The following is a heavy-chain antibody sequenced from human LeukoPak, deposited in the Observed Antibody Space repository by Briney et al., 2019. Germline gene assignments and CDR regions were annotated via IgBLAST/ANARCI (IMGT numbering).Heavy chain of an antibody. CDR2: IRQDGDGK. Sequence: GGSLRLSCAASGFAFSTYIMHWARQAPGEGLEWVAVIRQDGDGKFYGNSVKGRFTISRDNSKNTLYLEMDSLRVEDTAQYFCAREDYTSGHAGALGFDPWGQGTLVTVSA. V-gene: IGHV3-30*03. CDR1: GFAFSTYI. CDR3: AREDYTSGHAGALGFDP. D-gene: IGHD3-22*01. J-gene: IGHJ5*02.